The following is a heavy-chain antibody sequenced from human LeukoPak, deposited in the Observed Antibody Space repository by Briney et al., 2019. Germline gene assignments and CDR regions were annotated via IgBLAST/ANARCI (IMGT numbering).Heavy chain of an antibody. J-gene: IGHJ3*02. CDR3: ARGDTSLQRNDALDI. CDR2: ISLTSNDI. D-gene: IGHD2/OR15-2a*01. Sequence: GGALRLSCVGPGFTFSRYSMNWVRQAPGKGLEWVSSISLTSNDIYYAASVSGRFIISRDNAKKLLSLQMNSLRAEDTALYYCARGDTSLQRNDALDIWGQGTMVSVSS. V-gene: IGHV3-21*01. CDR1: GFTFSRYS.